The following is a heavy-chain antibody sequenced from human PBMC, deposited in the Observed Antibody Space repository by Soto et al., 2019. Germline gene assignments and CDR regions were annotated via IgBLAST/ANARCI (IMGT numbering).Heavy chain of an antibody. CDR3: AREENCSDGICYSEYFQR. CDR2: VNPSGGST. J-gene: IGHJ1*01. V-gene: IGHV1-46*01. Sequence: ASVKVSCKASGYIFTAYSMHWVRRAPGQGLEWMGVVNPSGGSTDYAQKFQGRITLTRDTSRNTVYMDLSSLTSEDTAVYYCAREENCSDGICYSEYFQRWGQGTLVTVSS. CDR1: GYIFTAYS. D-gene: IGHD2-15*01.